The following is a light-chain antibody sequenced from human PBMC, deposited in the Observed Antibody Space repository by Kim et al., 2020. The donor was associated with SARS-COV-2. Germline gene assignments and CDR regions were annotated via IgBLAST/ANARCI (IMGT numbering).Light chain of an antibody. CDR2: GAS. J-gene: IGKJ2*01. Sequence: DIQMTQSPCSLSASVGDRVTITCRASQNISTFLNWYQQKPEKAPNLLIYGASNLPSGVPSRFSGSGSGTDFTLTISTLQPEDFGTYYCQQGYSTFGQGTKLEIK. CDR1: QNISTF. V-gene: IGKV1-39*01. CDR3: QQGYST.